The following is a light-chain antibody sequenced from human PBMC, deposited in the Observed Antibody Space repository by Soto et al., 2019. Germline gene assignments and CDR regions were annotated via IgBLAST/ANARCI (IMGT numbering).Light chain of an antibody. CDR1: QSIHTS. CDR2: DST. Sequence: VLTQSPATLSLSPGERATLSCRASQSIHTSLAWYQQKSGKPPRLVIYDSTLRANGVPDRFGGSRSGTEFALTINSLEPEDFAGYYCQQRNVWTPIPFGQGARLEIK. J-gene: IGKJ5*01. V-gene: IGKV3-11*01. CDR3: QQRNVWTPIP.